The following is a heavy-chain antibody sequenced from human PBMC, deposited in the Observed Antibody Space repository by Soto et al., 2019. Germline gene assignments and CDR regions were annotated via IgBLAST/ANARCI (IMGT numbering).Heavy chain of an antibody. CDR2: IYYSGST. V-gene: IGHV4-59*01. CDR1: GGSIRSYS. Sequence: SETLSLTCTVSGGSIRSYSWNWIRQPPGKGLEWIGDIYYSGSTNYSPSLKSRVTMSVDTSKNQFSLKLSSVTAADTAVYYCGRDAGGRGDGVFDIWGQGTMVTVSS. CDR3: GRDAGGRGDGVFDI. J-gene: IGHJ3*02. D-gene: IGHD2-8*01.